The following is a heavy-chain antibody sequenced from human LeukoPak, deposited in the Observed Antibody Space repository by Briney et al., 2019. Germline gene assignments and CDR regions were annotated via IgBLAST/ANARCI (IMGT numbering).Heavy chain of an antibody. CDR3: ARGKGGSYYYYYGMDV. CDR1: GYTFTSYY. CDR2: INPSGGST. Sequence: ASVKVSCKASGYTFTSYYMHWVRQAPGQGLEWMGIINPSGGSTSYAQKFQGRVTMTRDTSTSTAYMELSSLRSEDTAVYYCARGKGGSYYYYYGMDVWGQGTTVTVSS. J-gene: IGHJ6*02. D-gene: IGHD1-26*01. V-gene: IGHV1-46*01.